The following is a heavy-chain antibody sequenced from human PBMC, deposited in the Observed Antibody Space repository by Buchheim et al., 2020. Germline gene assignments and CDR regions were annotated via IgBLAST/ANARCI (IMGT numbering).Heavy chain of an antibody. D-gene: IGHD1-1*01. CDR2: INHSGST. CDR3: AGGPPGDFDY. CDR1: GGSFSGYY. Sequence: QVQLQQWGAGLLKPSETLSLTCAVYGGSFSGYYWSWIRQPPGKGLEWIGEINHSGSTNYNPSLKSRVTITVDTSQKQISLKLSSVTAADTAVYYCAGGPPGDFDYWGQGTL. V-gene: IGHV4-34*01. J-gene: IGHJ4*02.